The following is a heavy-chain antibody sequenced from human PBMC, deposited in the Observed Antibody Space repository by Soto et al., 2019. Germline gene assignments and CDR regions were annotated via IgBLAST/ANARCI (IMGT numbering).Heavy chain of an antibody. CDR2: IWYDGSNK. CDR1: GFTFSSYG. D-gene: IGHD1-26*01. J-gene: IGHJ4*02. Sequence: GGSLRLSCAASGFTFSSYGMHWVRQAPGKGLEWVAVIWYDGSNKYYVDSVKGRFTISRDNAKNSLYLQMNSLRAEDTAVYYCARDYPGGSYYDYWGQGTLVTVSS. V-gene: IGHV3-33*01. CDR3: ARDYPGGSYYDY.